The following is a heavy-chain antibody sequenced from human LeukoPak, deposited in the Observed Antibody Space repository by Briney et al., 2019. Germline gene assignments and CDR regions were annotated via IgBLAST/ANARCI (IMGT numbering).Heavy chain of an antibody. V-gene: IGHV1-69*04. Sequence: SVKVSCKASGCTFTSYGISWVRQAPGQGLEWMGRIIPILGIANYAQKFQGRVTITADKSTSTAYMELSSLRSEDTAVYYCARDLYAYYDSSGYYPHDYWGQGTLVTVSS. CDR1: GCTFTSYG. CDR3: ARDLYAYYDSSGYYPHDY. D-gene: IGHD3-22*01. CDR2: IIPILGIA. J-gene: IGHJ4*02.